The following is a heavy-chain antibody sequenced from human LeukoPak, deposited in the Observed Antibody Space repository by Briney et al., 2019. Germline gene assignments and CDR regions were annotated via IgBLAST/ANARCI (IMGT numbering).Heavy chain of an antibody. V-gene: IGHV1-69*13. CDR1: GGTFSSYA. D-gene: IGHD3-10*01. CDR2: IIPIFGTA. CDR3: ARDWEDGSGANWFDP. Sequence: ASVKVSCKASGGTFSSYAISWVRQAPGQGLEWMGGIIPIFGTANYAQKFQGRVTITADESTSTAYMELSSLRSVDTAVYYCARDWEDGSGANWFDPWGQGTLVTVSS. J-gene: IGHJ5*02.